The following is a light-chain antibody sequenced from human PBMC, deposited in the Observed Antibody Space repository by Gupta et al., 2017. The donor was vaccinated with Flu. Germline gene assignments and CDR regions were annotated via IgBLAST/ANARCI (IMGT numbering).Light chain of an antibody. Sequence: EIVLTQSPATLSLSPGERATLSCRASQSVSSYLAWYQQKPGQAPRLLIYDASNSATRITVRFSGSGSVRDFTLTSIRPEHEDFAVYYWRQRSSWYTFGGGTKLEIK. J-gene: IGKJ4*01. V-gene: IGKV3-11*02. CDR3: RQRSSWYT. CDR2: DAS. CDR1: QSVSSY.